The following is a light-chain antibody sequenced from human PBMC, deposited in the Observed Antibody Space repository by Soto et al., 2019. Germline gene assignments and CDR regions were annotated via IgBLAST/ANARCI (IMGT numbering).Light chain of an antibody. CDR3: SSYTIRRSWV. CDR1: SSNLGAGYD. CDR2: EVT. J-gene: IGLJ3*02. V-gene: IGLV1-40*01. Sequence: QSVLTQPPSVSGAPGQRVTISCTGNSSNLGAGYDVHWYQQYPGTAPKLMINEVTNRPSGVSDRFSGSRSGNTASLTISGLQPEDEADYYCSSYTIRRSWVFGGGTKLTVL.